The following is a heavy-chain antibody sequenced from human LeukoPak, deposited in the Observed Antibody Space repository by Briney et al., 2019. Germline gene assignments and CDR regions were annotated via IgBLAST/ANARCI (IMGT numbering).Heavy chain of an antibody. CDR3: ARDLSYGIAVADIYGMDV. V-gene: IGHV1-2*02. CDR2: INPNSGGT. D-gene: IGHD6-19*01. Sequence: ASVKVSCKASGYTFTGYYMHWVRQAPGQGLEWMGWINPNSGGTNYAQKFQGRVTMTRDTSISTAYMETSRLRSDDTAVYYCARDLSYGIAVADIYGMDVWGQGTTVTVSS. J-gene: IGHJ6*02. CDR1: GYTFTGYY.